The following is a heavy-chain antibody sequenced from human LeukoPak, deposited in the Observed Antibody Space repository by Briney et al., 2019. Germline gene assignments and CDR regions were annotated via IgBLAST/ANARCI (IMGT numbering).Heavy chain of an antibody. CDR1: GRSFSGYY. V-gene: IGHV4-34*01. CDR2: INHSGST. D-gene: IGHD4-17*01. Sequence: SETLSLTCAVYGRSFSGYYWSWIRQPPGKGLEWIGEINHSGSTNYNPSLKSRVTISVDTSKNQFSLKLSSVTAADTAVYYCAREDGDYCVDYWGQGTLVTVSS. CDR3: AREDGDYCVDY. J-gene: IGHJ4*02.